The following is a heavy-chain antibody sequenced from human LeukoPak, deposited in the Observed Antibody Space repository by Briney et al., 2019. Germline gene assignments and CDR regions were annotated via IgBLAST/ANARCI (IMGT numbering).Heavy chain of an antibody. CDR3: AELGITMIGGV. CDR1: GFTFSTYA. J-gene: IGHJ6*04. V-gene: IGHV3-23*01. Sequence: PGGSLRLSRAASGFTFSTYAMSWVRQIPGKGLEWVSAISGSDDGTYYADSVKGRFTISRDSAKNSLYLQMNSLRAEDTAVYYCAELGITMIGGVWGKGTTVTISS. CDR2: ISGSDDGT. D-gene: IGHD3-10*02.